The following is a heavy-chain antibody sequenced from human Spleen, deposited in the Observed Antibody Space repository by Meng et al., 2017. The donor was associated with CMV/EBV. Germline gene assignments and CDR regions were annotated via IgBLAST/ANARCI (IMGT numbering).Heavy chain of an antibody. J-gene: IGHJ4*02. CDR2: ISGSGGST. Sequence: GESLKISCAASGFTFSTYSMNWVRQAPGKGLEWVSAISGSGGSTYYADSVKGRFTISRDNSKNTLYLQMNSLRAEDTAVYYCAKDPGRDGYIRSIDYWGQGTLVTVSS. CDR1: GFTFSTYS. V-gene: IGHV3-23*01. D-gene: IGHD5-24*01. CDR3: AKDPGRDGYIRSIDY.